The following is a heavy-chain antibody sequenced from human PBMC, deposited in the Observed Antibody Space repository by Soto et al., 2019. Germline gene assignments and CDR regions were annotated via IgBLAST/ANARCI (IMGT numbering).Heavy chain of an antibody. V-gene: IGHV3-21*01. CDR1: GFTFSSYS. CDR3: ARGVRYYDFWSGYYENYYYYMDV. CDR2: ISSSSSYI. Sequence: EVQLVESGGGLVKPGGSLRLSCAASGFTFSSYSMNWVRQAPGKGLEWVSSISSSSSYIYYADSVKGRFTISRDNAKNSQYLQMNSLRAEDTAVYYCARGVRYYDFWSGYYENYYYYMDVWGKGTTVTVSS. J-gene: IGHJ6*03. D-gene: IGHD3-3*01.